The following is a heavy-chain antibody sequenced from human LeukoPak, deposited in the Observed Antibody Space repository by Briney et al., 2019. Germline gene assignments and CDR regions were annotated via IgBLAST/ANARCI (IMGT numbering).Heavy chain of an antibody. CDR3: ATQRSYYYYGMDV. Sequence: SETLSLTCTVSGGSISSYYWSWIRQPPGKGLEWIGYIYYSGSTNYNPSLKSRVTISVDTSKNQFSLKLSSVTAADTAVYYCATQRSYYYYGMDVWGQGTTVTVSS. CDR1: GGSISSYY. V-gene: IGHV4-59*01. D-gene: IGHD1-1*01. J-gene: IGHJ6*02. CDR2: IYYSGST.